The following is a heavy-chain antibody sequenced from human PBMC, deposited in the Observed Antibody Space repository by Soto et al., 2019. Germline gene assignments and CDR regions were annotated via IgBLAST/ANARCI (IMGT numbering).Heavy chain of an antibody. J-gene: IGHJ5*02. CDR3: ARTYSSSWRLDP. CDR2: IYYSGST. V-gene: IGHV4-31*03. CDR1: GGSISSCGYY. Sequence: SETLSLTCTVSGGSISSCGYYWSWIRQHPGKGLEWIGYIYYSGSTYYNPSLKSRVTISVDTSKNQFSLKLSSVTAADTAVYYCARTYSSSWRLDPWGQGTLVTLSS. D-gene: IGHD6-13*01.